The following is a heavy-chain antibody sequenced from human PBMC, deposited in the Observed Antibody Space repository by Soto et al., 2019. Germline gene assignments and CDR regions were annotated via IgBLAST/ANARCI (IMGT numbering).Heavy chain of an antibody. J-gene: IGHJ6*02. Sequence: GASVKVSCKASGYTFTSYDINWVRQATGQGLEWMGWMNPNSGNTGYAQKFQGRVTMTRNTSISTAYMELSSLRSEDTAVYYCAILSLNYYYYGMDVWGQGTTVTVSS. CDR3: AILSLNYYYYGMDV. V-gene: IGHV1-8*01. D-gene: IGHD2-15*01. CDR2: MNPNSGNT. CDR1: GYTFTSYD.